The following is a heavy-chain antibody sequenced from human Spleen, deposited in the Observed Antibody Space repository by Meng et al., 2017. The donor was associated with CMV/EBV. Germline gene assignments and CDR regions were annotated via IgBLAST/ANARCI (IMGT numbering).Heavy chain of an antibody. CDR2: ISYDGSDT. J-gene: IGHJ4*02. D-gene: IGHD1-26*01. CDR3: ARDSSRIVGATTLGY. Sequence: GESLKISCAASGFTFSSYAMHWVRQAPGRGLEWVALISYDGSDTSNAGSVKGRFTISRDNSKNTLHLQMNSLRVEDTAVYYCARDSSRIVGATTLGYWGQGTLVTVSS. V-gene: IGHV3-30*04. CDR1: GFTFSSYA.